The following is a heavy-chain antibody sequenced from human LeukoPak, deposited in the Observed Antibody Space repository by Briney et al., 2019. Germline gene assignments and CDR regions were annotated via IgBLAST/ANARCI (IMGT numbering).Heavy chain of an antibody. Sequence: TGGSLRLSCAASGFTFSSHWMNWVRQAPGKGLEWVSSISSSSSYIYYADSVKGRFTISRDNAKNSLYLQMNSLRAEDTAVYYCARMGPQDAFDIWGQGTMVTVSS. CDR3: ARMGPQDAFDI. CDR2: ISSSSSYI. CDR1: GFTFSSHW. D-gene: IGHD3-16*01. V-gene: IGHV3-21*01. J-gene: IGHJ3*02.